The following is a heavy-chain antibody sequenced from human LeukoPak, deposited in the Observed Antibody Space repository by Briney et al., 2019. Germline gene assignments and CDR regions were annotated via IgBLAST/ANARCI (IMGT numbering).Heavy chain of an antibody. V-gene: IGHV4-39*07. J-gene: IGHJ5*02. CDR1: GGSISSSSYY. Sequence: SETLSLTCTVSGGSISSSSYYWGWLRQPPGKGLEWIGSIYYSGSTYYNPSLKSRVTISVDTSKNQFSLKLSSVTAADTAVYYCASLPTKGIVTVTHRSGFSDPWGQGTLVTVSS. CDR3: ASLPTKGIVTVTHRSGFSDP. D-gene: IGHD4-17*01. CDR2: IYYSGST.